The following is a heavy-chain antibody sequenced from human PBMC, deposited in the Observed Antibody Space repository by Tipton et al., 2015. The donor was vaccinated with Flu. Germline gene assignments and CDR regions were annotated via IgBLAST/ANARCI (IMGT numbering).Heavy chain of an antibody. CDR2: IYYDDSQT. CDR3: VRHGGVTFTNYDS. J-gene: IGHJ5*02. CDR1: GYTFTHHW. V-gene: IGHV5-51*01. D-gene: IGHD3-16*01. Sequence: QSGPEVKKPGESLKISCTGSGYTFTHHWIAWVRQMPGKGLEWMGIIYYDDSQTKYIPSFQGQVTISVDRSINTAYMQWSSLKASDTAMYYCVRHGGVTFTNYDSWGQGTLVTVSS.